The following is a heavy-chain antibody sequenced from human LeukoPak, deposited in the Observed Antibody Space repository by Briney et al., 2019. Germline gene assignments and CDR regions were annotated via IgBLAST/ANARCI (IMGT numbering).Heavy chain of an antibody. D-gene: IGHD2-15*01. CDR2: MNPNRGNP. CDR1: GYTFTSYD. CDR3: ARAGGYCGRISCPYYFDY. J-gene: IGHJ4*02. V-gene: IGHV1-8*01. Sequence: ASVKLSCNASGYTFTSYDINWVRQATGQGLELMGWMNPNRGNPGYAQKFQGRVTMTRNTSISTAYMELSSLRSEDTAVYYSARAGGYCGRISCPYYFDYWGQGSLVAVSS.